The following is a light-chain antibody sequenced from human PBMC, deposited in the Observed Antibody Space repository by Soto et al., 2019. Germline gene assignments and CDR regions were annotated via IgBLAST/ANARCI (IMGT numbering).Light chain of an antibody. CDR1: QDISNY. Sequence: IQMTLSSSKMSASVGDRVTMTCRASQDISNYLVWYQQQPGKVPKLLMYSASTLHSGVPSRFSGSGSGTDFTLTISSLQPEDVGTYYCQRYDDAPLTFGGGTKVDIK. J-gene: IGKJ4*02. CDR3: QRYDDAPLT. V-gene: IGKV1-27*01. CDR2: SAS.